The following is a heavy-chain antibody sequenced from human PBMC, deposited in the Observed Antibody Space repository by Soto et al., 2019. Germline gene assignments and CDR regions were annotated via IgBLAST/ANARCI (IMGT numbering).Heavy chain of an antibody. Sequence: DVQLVESGGGSAQPGGSLTLSCEASGFSFSSHWMHWVRQAPGRGLMWVSRINSDGSDTMYADSLKGRFTISRDNAKNTVSLQMNGLRAEDTGIYYCTSSEGHSAINAFDFWGQGAMVTDSS. CDR3: TSSEGHSAINAFDF. CDR2: INSDGSDT. J-gene: IGHJ3*01. CDR1: GFSFSSHW. D-gene: IGHD2-2*01. V-gene: IGHV3-74*03.